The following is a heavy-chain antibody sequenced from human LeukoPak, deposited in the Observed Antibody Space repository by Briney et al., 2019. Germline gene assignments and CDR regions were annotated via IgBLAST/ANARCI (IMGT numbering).Heavy chain of an antibody. D-gene: IGHD2-2*02. CDR3: ARVVVPAAIGNWFDP. CDR2: IYHSGST. J-gene: IGHJ5*02. Sequence: PSETLSLTCAVSGYSISSGHYWGWIRQPPGKGLEWIGSIYHSGSTYYNPSLKSRVTISVDTSKNQFSLKLSSVTAADTAVYYCARVVVPAAIGNWFDPWGQGTLVTVSS. CDR1: GYSISSGHY. V-gene: IGHV4-38-2*01.